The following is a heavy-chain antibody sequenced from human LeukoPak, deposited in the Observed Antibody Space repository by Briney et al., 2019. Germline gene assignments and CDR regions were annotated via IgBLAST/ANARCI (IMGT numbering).Heavy chain of an antibody. J-gene: IGHJ4*02. CDR1: GYTFTGYY. D-gene: IGHD5-12*01. V-gene: IGHV1-2*02. Sequence: ASVKVSCKASGYTFTGYYMHWVRQAPGQGLEWMGWINPNSGGTNYAQKFQGRVTMTRDTSISTAYMELSRLRSDDTAVYYCARIVATTLNPFDYWGQGTLVTVSS. CDR2: INPNSGGT. CDR3: ARIVATTLNPFDY.